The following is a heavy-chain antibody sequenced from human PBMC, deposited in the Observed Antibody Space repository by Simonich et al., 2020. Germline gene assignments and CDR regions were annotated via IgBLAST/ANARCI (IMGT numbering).Heavy chain of an antibody. CDR1: GYTFPGSY. V-gene: IGHV1-2*02. CDR3: ARVRFEAFDI. CDR2: INPNRGGT. Sequence: QVQLVHSGAEVKKPGAPVKVSCKASGYTFPGSYMHWGRQSPGQGLEWRGWINPNRGGTNEAQKFQGRVTMTRDTSISTAYMELSRLRSDDTAVYYCARVRFEAFDIWGQGTMVTVSS. J-gene: IGHJ3*02.